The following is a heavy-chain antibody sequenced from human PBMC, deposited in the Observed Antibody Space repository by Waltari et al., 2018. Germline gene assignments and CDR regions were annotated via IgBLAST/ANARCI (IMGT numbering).Heavy chain of an antibody. CDR3: ARGLLLRTYAFDI. V-gene: IGHV4-59*01. D-gene: IGHD3-22*01. CDR1: GGSISRYY. Sequence: QVQLQESGPGLVKPSETLSLTCTVSGGSISRYYWSWHRQPPGKGLAGIGYIYYSGSTNYNPALKSRGTISVDTAKNQFALKLSSVTAADTAVYYWARGLLLRTYAFDIWGQGTMVTVSS. J-gene: IGHJ3*02. CDR2: IYYSGST.